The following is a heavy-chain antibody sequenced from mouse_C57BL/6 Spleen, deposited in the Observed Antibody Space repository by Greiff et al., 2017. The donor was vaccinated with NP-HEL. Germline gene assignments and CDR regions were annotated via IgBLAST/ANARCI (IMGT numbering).Heavy chain of an antibody. CDR1: GFTFSSYA. CDR2: ISSGGDYI. Sequence: EVQVVESGEGLVKPGGSLKLSCAASGFTFSSYAMSWVRQTPEKRLEWVAYISSGGDYIYYADTVKGRFTISRDNARNTLYLQMSSLKSEDTAMYYCTRDRYDAWFAYWGQGTLVTVSA. D-gene: IGHD2-3*01. V-gene: IGHV5-9-1*02. CDR3: TRDRYDAWFAY. J-gene: IGHJ3*01.